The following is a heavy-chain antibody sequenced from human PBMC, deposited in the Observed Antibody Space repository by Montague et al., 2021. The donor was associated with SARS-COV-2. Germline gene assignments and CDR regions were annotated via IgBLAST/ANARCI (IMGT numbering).Heavy chain of an antibody. CDR3: RVEHSYDSISDY. Sequence: FTISRDNSKNTLYLQMNSLRAEDTAVYYCRVEHSYDSISDYWGQGTLVTVSS. D-gene: IGHD3-22*01. V-gene: IGHV3-23*01. J-gene: IGHJ4*02.